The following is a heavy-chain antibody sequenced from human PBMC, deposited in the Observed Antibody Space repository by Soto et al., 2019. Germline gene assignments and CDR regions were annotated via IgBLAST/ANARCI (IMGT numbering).Heavy chain of an antibody. CDR3: ARRQTSGYNRYFDS. CDR1: GGTFSSNH. Sequence: SVKVSCKASGGTFSSNHISWMRQAPGQGLEWMGGTIPTFGAGSYAQRFQGRLTITADKSTNTAYMELSSLRPEDTAVYYCARRQTSGYNRYFDSWGQGTLVTVSS. J-gene: IGHJ4*02. CDR2: TIPTFGAG. V-gene: IGHV1-69*06. D-gene: IGHD5-12*01.